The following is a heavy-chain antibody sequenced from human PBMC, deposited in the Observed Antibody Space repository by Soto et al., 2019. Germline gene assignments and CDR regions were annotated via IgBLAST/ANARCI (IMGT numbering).Heavy chain of an antibody. Sequence: SETLSLTCTVSGGSLSSYYWSWIRQPPGKGLEWIGYIYYSGSTNYNPSLKSRVTISVDTSKNQFSLKLSSVTAADTAVYYCARAPTIPYFDYWGQGTLVTVSS. CDR1: GGSLSSYY. CDR3: ARAPTIPYFDY. D-gene: IGHD5-12*01. CDR2: IYYSGST. V-gene: IGHV4-59*01. J-gene: IGHJ4*02.